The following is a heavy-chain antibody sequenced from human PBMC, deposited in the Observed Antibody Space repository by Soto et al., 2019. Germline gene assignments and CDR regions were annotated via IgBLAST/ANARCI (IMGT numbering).Heavy chain of an antibody. CDR1: GGSVTSSGYY. Sequence: QLQLQESGPGLVKPSETLALTCTVSGGSVTSSGYYWGWIRQPPGGGLEWIGSIYYGRTTYYHPSLKSRVTISVDTSKNQFSLNLNSVTDADTAVYYCARHSDNGCGARGCAFHIWGQGTLVTVSS. J-gene: IGHJ3*02. CDR3: ARHSDNGCGARGCAFHI. D-gene: IGHD6-19*01. V-gene: IGHV4-39*01. CDR2: IYYGRTT.